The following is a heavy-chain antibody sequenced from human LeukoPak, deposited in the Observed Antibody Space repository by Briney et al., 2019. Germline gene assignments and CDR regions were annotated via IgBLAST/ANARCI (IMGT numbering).Heavy chain of an antibody. CDR1: GFTVSNNY. Sequence: GGSLRLSCAASGFTVSNNYMSWVRQAPGKGLEWVSAVYDGDTTYYADSVKGRFTISRDNSKNTLYLQINSLRVEDTAVYFCARDRLLYLDYWGQGTPVTVSS. D-gene: IGHD2-21*02. J-gene: IGHJ4*02. V-gene: IGHV3-53*01. CDR3: ARDRLLYLDY. CDR2: VYDGDTT.